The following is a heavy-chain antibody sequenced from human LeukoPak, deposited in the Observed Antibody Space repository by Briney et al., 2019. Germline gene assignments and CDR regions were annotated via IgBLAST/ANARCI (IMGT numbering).Heavy chain of an antibody. CDR2: ISYSGST. CDR3: ARRWCSGGACYPWHFDF. Sequence: PSETLSLTCSVSGASISTYYWSWIRQPPGKGLEWIGYISYSGSTNYNPSLKSRVTISADTSKNQFPLRLSSLNAADTAVYYCARRWCSGGACYPWHFDFWGQGTLVTVSS. V-gene: IGHV4-59*12. CDR1: GASISTYY. J-gene: IGHJ4*02. D-gene: IGHD2-21*01.